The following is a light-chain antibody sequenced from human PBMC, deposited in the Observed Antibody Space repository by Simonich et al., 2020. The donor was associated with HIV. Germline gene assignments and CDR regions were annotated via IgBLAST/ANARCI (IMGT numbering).Light chain of an antibody. CDR3: QSADTSGTYRV. V-gene: IGLV3-25*03. Sequence: SFELTQPPSVSVSPGQTARITCSGDALPNQFASWFQQKPGHAPVLIICKGTERPSGFPERFSGSTSGTTVTLTISGVQAEDEADYYCQSADTSGTYRVFGGGTKLTVL. CDR2: KGT. CDR1: ALPNQF. J-gene: IGLJ3*02.